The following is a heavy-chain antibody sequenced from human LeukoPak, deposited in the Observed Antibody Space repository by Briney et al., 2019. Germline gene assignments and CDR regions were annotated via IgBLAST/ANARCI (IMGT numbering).Heavy chain of an antibody. CDR2: MNPNSGNT. Sequence: ASVKISCKASGYTFTSYDINWVRQATGQGLEWMGWMNPNSGNTGYAQKFQGRVTMTRNTSISTAYMELSSLRSEDTAVYYSARGGLGGGNSYYYYYYMDVWGKGTTVTVSS. CDR3: ARGGLGGGNSYYYYYYMDV. V-gene: IGHV1-8*01. CDR1: GYTFTSYD. J-gene: IGHJ6*03. D-gene: IGHD4-23*01.